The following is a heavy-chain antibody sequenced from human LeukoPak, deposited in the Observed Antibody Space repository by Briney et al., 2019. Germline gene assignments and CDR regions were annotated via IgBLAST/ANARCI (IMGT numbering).Heavy chain of an antibody. D-gene: IGHD6-13*01. CDR3: ARVSPAAAAWGPRNYYYYGMDV. CDR1: GFTFSSYW. Sequence: GGSLRLSCAASGFTFSSYWMSWVRQAPGKGLEWVANIKQDGSEKYYVDSVKGRFTIPRDNAKNSLYLQMNSLRAEDTAVYYCARVSPAAAAWGPRNYYYYGMDVWGQGTTVTVSS. CDR2: IKQDGSEK. V-gene: IGHV3-7*01. J-gene: IGHJ6*02.